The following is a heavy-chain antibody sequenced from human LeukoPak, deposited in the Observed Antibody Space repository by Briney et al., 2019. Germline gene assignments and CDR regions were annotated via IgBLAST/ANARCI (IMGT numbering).Heavy chain of an antibody. CDR3: ASRDEIGYCSGGSCYLSTTAPPGY. V-gene: IGHV4-34*01. J-gene: IGHJ4*02. Sequence: SETLSLTFAVYGGSFSGYYWSWIRQPPGKGLEWIGEINHSGSTNYNPSLKSRVTISVDTSKNQFSLKLSSVTAADTAVYYCASRDEIGYCSGGSCYLSTTAPPGYWGQGTLVTVSS. CDR2: INHSGST. CDR1: GGSFSGYY. D-gene: IGHD2-15*01.